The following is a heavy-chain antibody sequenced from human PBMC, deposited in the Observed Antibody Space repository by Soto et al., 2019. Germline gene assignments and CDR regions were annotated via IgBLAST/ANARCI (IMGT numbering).Heavy chain of an antibody. CDR3: ARFAKGQLLFYFDP. V-gene: IGHV1-8*01. Sequence: QVQLVQSGAEVKKPGASVKVSCKASGYTFTSYDINWVRQATGQGLEWMGWMNPNSGNTGYAQKFQGRVTMTRNTSISTAYMELRSLRSEDTAVYYCARFAKGQLLFYFDPWGQGTLVTVSS. D-gene: IGHD2-2*01. CDR1: GYTFTSYD. CDR2: MNPNSGNT. J-gene: IGHJ5*02.